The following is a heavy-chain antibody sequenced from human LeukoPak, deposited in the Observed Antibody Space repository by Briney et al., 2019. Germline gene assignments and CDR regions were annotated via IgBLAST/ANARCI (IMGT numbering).Heavy chain of an antibody. CDR3: ARALNRHIGAFEY. D-gene: IGHD4/OR15-4a*01. Sequence: GGSLRLSCAASGFTFSNYAMTWVRQAPGKGLEWVSGISVSGDSTYYADSVKGRFTISRDNSKNTLYLHMNSLRVEDTATYFCARALNRHIGAFEYWGQGALVIVSS. J-gene: IGHJ4*02. CDR2: ISVSGDST. V-gene: IGHV3-23*01. CDR1: GFTFSNYA.